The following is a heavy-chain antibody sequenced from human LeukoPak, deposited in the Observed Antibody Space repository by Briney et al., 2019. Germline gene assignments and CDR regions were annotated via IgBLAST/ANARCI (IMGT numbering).Heavy chain of an antibody. V-gene: IGHV5-51*01. J-gene: IGHJ4*02. CDR1: GYTFTTYW. D-gene: IGHD3-10*01. CDR2: IFPGDSDT. CDR3: ARRVSPSGGWYFFDH. Sequence: GESLKISCKGSGYTFTTYWIDWVRQMPGKGLEWMGVIFPGDSDTRYSPSFQGQVTILADKSINTAYLQWRSLKASDTAMYCCARRVSPSGGWYFFDHWGQGTLVTVSS.